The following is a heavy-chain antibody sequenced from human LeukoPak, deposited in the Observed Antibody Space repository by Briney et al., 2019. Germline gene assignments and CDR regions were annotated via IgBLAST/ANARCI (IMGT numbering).Heavy chain of an antibody. V-gene: IGHV3-23*01. CDR3: AKDYDSSGYYYGGTFDY. CDR2: ISGSGSST. D-gene: IGHD3-22*01. CDR1: AFTFRSYA. Sequence: GGSLRLSCAASAFTFRSYAMRWVRQAPGEGLEWVSAISGSGSSTYYADSVKGRFTISRDNSKNTLYLQMNSLRAEDTAIYYCAKDYDSSGYYYGGTFDYRGQGTLVTVSS. J-gene: IGHJ4*02.